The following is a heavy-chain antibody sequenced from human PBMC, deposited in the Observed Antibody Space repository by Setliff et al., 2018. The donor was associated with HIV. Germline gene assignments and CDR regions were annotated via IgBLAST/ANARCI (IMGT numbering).Heavy chain of an antibody. CDR2: ISAYNGNT. J-gene: IGHJ3*02. CDR1: GYTFTSYG. V-gene: IGHV1-18*01. D-gene: IGHD2-2*01. Sequence: GASVKVSCKASGYTFTSYGISWVRQAHGQGLEWMGWISAYNGNTNYAQKLQGRVTMTTDTSTSTAYMELMGLRSDDTAVYYCASDIAVIPAASQVCGFDIWGQVTMVTVSS. CDR3: ASDIAVIPAASQVCGFDI.